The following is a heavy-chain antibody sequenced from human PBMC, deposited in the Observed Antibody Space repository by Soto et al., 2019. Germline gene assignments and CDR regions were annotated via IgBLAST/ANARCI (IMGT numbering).Heavy chain of an antibody. J-gene: IGHJ4*02. CDR2: TTNGAGGRT. CDR3: AKCRGGDYREYYFDY. V-gene: IGHV3-23*01. Sequence: GGSLRLSCAASGFTCCGYAMSWVRQAPGKGLEWVSTTTNGAGGRTHYAHSVKGRFTISRDNSMNTLYLQLNTLRAEDTAVYYCAKCRGGDYREYYFDYWGLGTLVTVSS. CDR1: GFTCCGYA. D-gene: IGHD3-10*01.